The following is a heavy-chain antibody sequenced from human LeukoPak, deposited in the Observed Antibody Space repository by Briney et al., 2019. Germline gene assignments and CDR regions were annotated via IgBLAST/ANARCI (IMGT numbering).Heavy chain of an antibody. CDR3: AKAIAGYGSGSY. D-gene: IGHD3-10*01. CDR1: GLTFSSYA. V-gene: IGHV3-23*01. Sequence: GGSLRLSCAASGLTFSSYAMSWVRQAPGKGLEWVSHISGSGDSTYYGDPVKGRFTISRDNSKNTLYLQMNSLRAEDTAVYYCAKAIAGYGSGSYWGQGTLVTVSS. J-gene: IGHJ4*02. CDR2: ISGSGDST.